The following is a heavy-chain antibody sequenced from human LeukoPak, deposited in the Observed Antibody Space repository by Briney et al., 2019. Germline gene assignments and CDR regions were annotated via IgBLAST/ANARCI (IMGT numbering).Heavy chain of an antibody. J-gene: IGHJ4*02. CDR2: INQDGSEK. D-gene: IGHD2/OR15-2a*01. CDR1: GSTISNYW. CDR3: ARNRGVDY. Sequence: GGSLRLSCAASGSTISNYWMNWVRQAPGKGLEWVANINQDGSEKYYVDSVKGRFTISRDITKNSVYLQMNSLRVEDTAVYYCARNRGVDYWGQGTLVTVSS. V-gene: IGHV3-7*05.